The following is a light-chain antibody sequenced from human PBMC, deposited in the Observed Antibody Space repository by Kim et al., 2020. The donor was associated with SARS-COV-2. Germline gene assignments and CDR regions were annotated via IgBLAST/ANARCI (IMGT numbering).Light chain of an antibody. J-gene: IGKJ4*01. CDR2: SAS. Sequence: ASVGDRATITCRTSHDISQYLAWFQQTPGKAPKPLIYSASQLHSGVPSNFSGSGSGTDFTLTISGLQPEHYATYYCQQYKDYPLTFGGGTKVDIK. CDR3: QQYKDYPLT. CDR1: HDISQY. V-gene: IGKV1-16*02.